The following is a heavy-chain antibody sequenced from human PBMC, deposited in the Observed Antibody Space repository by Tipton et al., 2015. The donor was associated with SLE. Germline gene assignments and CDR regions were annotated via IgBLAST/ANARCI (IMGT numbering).Heavy chain of an antibody. Sequence: TLSLTCAVYGGSFSGYYWSWIRQPPGKGLEWIGEINHSGSTNYNPSLKSRVTISVGTSKNQFSLKLSSVTAADTAVYYCARGRGGNWNPTTHWGQGTLVTVSS. J-gene: IGHJ4*02. CDR2: INHSGST. V-gene: IGHV4-34*01. CDR3: ARGRGGNWNPTTH. CDR1: GGSFSGYY. D-gene: IGHD1-1*01.